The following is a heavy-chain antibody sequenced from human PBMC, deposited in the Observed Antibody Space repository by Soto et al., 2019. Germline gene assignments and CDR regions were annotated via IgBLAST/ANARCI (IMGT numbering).Heavy chain of an antibody. CDR3: ARDKATVGGYNLYDP. D-gene: IGHD3-16*01. J-gene: IGHJ5*02. V-gene: IGHV4-4*02. CDR2: IYHSGST. Sequence: QVQLLESGPGLVKPSETLSLICTVSGGSIRSSHWWSWVRQPPGKGLERIGEIYHSGSTNLDPSLKSRVTLSVDKSKNQFSLKLTSVTAADTAVYYCARDKATVGGYNLYDPWGQGILGTVSS. CDR1: GGSIRSSHW.